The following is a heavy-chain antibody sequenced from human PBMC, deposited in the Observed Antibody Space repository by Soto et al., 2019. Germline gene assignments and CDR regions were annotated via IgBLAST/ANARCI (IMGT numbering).Heavy chain of an antibody. CDR2: MNPNSGNT. D-gene: IGHD3-3*01. CDR3: AREGRLTIFGVGDTPREHDYYYYVMDV. Sequence: QVQLVQSGAEVKKPGASVKVSCKASGYTFTSYDINWVRQATGQGLEWMGWMNPNSGNTGYAQKFQGSVTMTRNTSIRTAYMELSSLRSDDTAVYYCAREGRLTIFGVGDTPREHDYYYYVMDVWGQGTMVTVSS. J-gene: IGHJ6*02. CDR1: GYTFTSYD. V-gene: IGHV1-8*01.